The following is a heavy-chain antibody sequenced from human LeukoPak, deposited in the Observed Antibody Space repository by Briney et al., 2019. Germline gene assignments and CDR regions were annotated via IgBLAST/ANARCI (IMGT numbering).Heavy chain of an antibody. D-gene: IGHD6-19*01. Sequence: PGGSLRLSCGASGFTVSTNYMSWVRQAPGKGLEWVSIIYSGGSTYYADSVKGRFTISRDNSKNTLYLQMNSLRAEDTAVYYCAKDEIGAVAGLIDYWGQGTLVTVSS. CDR3: AKDEIGAVAGLIDY. CDR2: IYSGGST. V-gene: IGHV3-66*01. J-gene: IGHJ4*02. CDR1: GFTVSTNY.